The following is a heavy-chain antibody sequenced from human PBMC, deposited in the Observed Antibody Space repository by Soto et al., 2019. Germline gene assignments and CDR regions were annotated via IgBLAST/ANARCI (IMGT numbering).Heavy chain of an antibody. CDR2: IIPIFGTA. J-gene: IGHJ4*02. V-gene: IGHV1-69*13. D-gene: IGHD3-22*01. CDR3: ASGYDSSTYELYYFDY. Sequence: GASVKVSCKASGGTFSSYAISWVRQAPGQGLEWMGGIIPIFGTANYAQKFQGRVTITADESTSTAYMELSSLRSEDTAVYYCASGYDSSTYELYYFDYWGQGTLVTVSS. CDR1: GGTFSSYA.